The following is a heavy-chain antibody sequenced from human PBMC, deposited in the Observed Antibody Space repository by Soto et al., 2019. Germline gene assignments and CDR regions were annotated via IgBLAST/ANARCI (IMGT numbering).Heavy chain of an antibody. Sequence: PSETLSLTCTVSGGSISRSSYYWGWIRQPPGKGLAWIGSIYYSGSNYYNPSLTSRVTISVDTSKNQFSLQLSSVTAADTAGYYCARPDPHQAIDYWGQGTRVTVSS. CDR2: IYYSGSN. J-gene: IGHJ4*02. D-gene: IGHD5-12*01. CDR1: GGSISRSSYY. CDR3: ARPDPHQAIDY. V-gene: IGHV4-39*01.